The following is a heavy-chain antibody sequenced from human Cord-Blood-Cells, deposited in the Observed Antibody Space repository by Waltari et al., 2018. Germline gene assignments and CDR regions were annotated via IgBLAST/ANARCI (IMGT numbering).Heavy chain of an antibody. V-gene: IGHV4-59*08. Sequence: QVQLQESGPGLVKPSETLSLTCTVSGGSISSYYWSWIRQPPGKGLEWIGYIYYSGSTNDNPSLKSRVTISVDTSKNQFSLKLSSVTAADTAVYYCARRGTTGTTGWFDPWGQGTLVTVSS. CDR3: ARRGTTGTTGWFDP. D-gene: IGHD1-1*01. J-gene: IGHJ5*02. CDR1: GGSISSYY. CDR2: IYYSGST.